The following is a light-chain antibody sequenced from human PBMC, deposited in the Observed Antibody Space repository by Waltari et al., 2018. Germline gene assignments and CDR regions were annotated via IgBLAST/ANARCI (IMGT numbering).Light chain of an antibody. CDR1: QSISSY. Sequence: DIQMTQSPSSLSASVGDRVTITCRASQSISSYLNWYQQKPGKAPKLLIYAASSLQSGVPSRFSGSGSGTDFTLTISSLQPDDFATYYCQQYQSPPWTFGQGTNVESK. J-gene: IGKJ1*01. CDR2: AAS. CDR3: QQYQSPPWT. V-gene: IGKV1-39*01.